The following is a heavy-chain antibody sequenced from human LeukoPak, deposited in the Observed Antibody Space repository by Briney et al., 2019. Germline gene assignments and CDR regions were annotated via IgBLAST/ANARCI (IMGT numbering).Heavy chain of an antibody. Sequence: PSETLSLTCTVSGGSIGSSSYYWGWIRQPPGKGLEWIGSIYYSGSTYYHPFLKSRVTISVDTSKNQFSLKLSSVTAADTAVYYCARRVNGQLRFLEWLPDYWGQGTLVTVSS. V-gene: IGHV4-39*01. J-gene: IGHJ4*02. CDR3: ARRVNGQLRFLEWLPDY. D-gene: IGHD3-3*01. CDR1: GGSIGSSSYY. CDR2: IYYSGST.